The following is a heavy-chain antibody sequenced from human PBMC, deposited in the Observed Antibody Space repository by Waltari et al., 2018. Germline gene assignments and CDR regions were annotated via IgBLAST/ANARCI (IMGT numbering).Heavy chain of an antibody. J-gene: IGHJ5*02. D-gene: IGHD6-13*01. CDR1: GYTFTSYG. CDR3: ARDPLIAAAATTP. CDR2: ISAYNGNT. V-gene: IGHV1-18*01. Sequence: QVQLVQSGAEVKKPGASVKVSCKASGYTFTSYGISWVRQAPGQGLEWMGWISAYNGNTKYSQKFQGRVTITRDTSASTAYMELSSLRSEDTAVYYCARDPLIAAAATTPWGQGTLVTVSS.